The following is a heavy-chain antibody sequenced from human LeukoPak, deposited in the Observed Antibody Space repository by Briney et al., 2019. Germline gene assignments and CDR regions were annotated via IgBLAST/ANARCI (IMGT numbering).Heavy chain of an antibody. CDR1: GYTFTSYD. V-gene: IGHV1-8*01. Sequence: ASVKVSCKASGYTFTSYDINWVRQATGQGLGWMGWMNPNSGNTGYAQKFQGRVTMTRNTSISTAYMELSSLRSEDTAVYYCARSYYGSGSTNFDYWGQGTLVTVSS. J-gene: IGHJ4*02. D-gene: IGHD3-10*01. CDR2: MNPNSGNT. CDR3: ARSYYGSGSTNFDY.